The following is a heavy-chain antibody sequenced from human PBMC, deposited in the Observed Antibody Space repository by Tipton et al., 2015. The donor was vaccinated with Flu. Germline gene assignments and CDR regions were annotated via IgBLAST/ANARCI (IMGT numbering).Heavy chain of an antibody. V-gene: IGHV3-30*18. CDR3: AKDRYDYNRRYGMDV. D-gene: IGHD1-14*01. CDR2: ISYDGRSQ. J-gene: IGHJ6*02. Sequence: QLVQSGGGVAQPGRSLRLSCAASGFTFNKYGMHWVRQAPGKGLEWVAVISYDGRSQHYADSVKGRFSISRDNSRNTLFLQMDNLRDEDRAVYYCAKDRYDYNRRYGMDVWGQGTAVTVS. CDR1: GFTFNKYG.